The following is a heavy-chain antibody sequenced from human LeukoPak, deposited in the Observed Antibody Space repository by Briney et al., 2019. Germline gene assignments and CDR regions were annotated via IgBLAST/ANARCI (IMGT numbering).Heavy chain of an antibody. CDR2: IYSGGNT. Sequence: GGSLRLSCAASGFSVSNTYMSWVRQAPGKGLEWVSIIYSGGNTYYADSVKGRFTISRDNSKNTLYLQMNRLRPEDTAVFYCARGTVTAPDYWGQGTLVTVSS. J-gene: IGHJ4*02. V-gene: IGHV3-53*01. CDR3: ARGTVTAPDY. CDR1: GFSVSNTY. D-gene: IGHD2-21*02.